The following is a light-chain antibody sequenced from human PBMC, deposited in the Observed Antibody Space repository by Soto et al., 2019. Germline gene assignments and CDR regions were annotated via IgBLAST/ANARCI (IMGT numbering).Light chain of an antibody. CDR2: RSS. CDR3: QQYGSSPTRT. Sequence: IGMTQSPATLSVSPGERATLSCRASQTIYSNVAWYQQRPGQPPRLLIYRSSSRATGIPDRFSGSGSGTDFTLTINRLEPEDFAVYYCQQYGSSPTRTFGQGTKV. V-gene: IGKV3-20*01. CDR1: QTIYSN. J-gene: IGKJ1*01.